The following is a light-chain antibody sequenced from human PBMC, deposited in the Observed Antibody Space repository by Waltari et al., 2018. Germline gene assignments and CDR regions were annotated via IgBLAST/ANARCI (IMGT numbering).Light chain of an antibody. J-gene: IGKJ4*01. V-gene: IGKV3-11*01. Sequence: EIVLTQSPATLSLSPGERATLSCRASQSVSSYLAWYQQKPGQAPRLLIYDASNRATGIPARFSGSGSGTDFTLTISSLEPEDFAVYYCQQRSNWPPRFLFGGGTKVKIK. CDR1: QSVSSY. CDR3: QQRSNWPPRFL. CDR2: DAS.